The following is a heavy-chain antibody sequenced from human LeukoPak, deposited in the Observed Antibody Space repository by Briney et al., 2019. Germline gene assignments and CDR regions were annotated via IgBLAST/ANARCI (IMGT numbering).Heavy chain of an antibody. D-gene: IGHD3-16*02. V-gene: IGHV1-2*02. Sequence: ASVKVSCKASGYTFTGYYMHWVRQAPGQGLEWMGWINPNSGGTNYAQKFQGRVTMTRDTSISTAYMELSRLRSDDTAVYYCARDKHVWGSYRYVPDYWGQGTLVTVSS. J-gene: IGHJ4*02. CDR2: INPNSGGT. CDR3: ARDKHVWGSYRYVPDY. CDR1: GYTFTGYY.